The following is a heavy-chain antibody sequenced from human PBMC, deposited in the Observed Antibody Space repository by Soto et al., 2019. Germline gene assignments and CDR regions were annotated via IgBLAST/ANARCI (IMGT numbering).Heavy chain of an antibody. D-gene: IGHD6-19*01. CDR3: AGVSIGWWYFDY. Sequence: SETLSLTCAVSGGSISSSNWWSWVRQPPGKGLEWIGEIYHSGSTNYNPSLKSRVTISVDKSKNQFSLKLTSVTAADTAVYYWAGVSIGWWYFDYWGQGTLVTVSS. CDR1: GGSISSSNW. CDR2: IYHSGST. V-gene: IGHV4-4*02. J-gene: IGHJ4*02.